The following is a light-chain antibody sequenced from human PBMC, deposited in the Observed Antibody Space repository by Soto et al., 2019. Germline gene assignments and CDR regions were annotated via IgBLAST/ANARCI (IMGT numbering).Light chain of an antibody. Sequence: QSALTQPASVSGSPGQAITISCTGSSSDVGSYNLVSWNQQYPGKATKLMIYEGSNRPSGVSNRFSGSKSVNTASLTISGRQSEDEADYYCCSYAGRSTLVFGGGTKVTVL. J-gene: IGLJ3*02. CDR1: SSDVGSYNL. V-gene: IGLV2-23*01. CDR3: CSYAGRSTLV. CDR2: EGS.